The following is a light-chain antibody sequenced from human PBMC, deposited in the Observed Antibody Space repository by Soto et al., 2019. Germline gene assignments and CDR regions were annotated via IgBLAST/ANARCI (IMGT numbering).Light chain of an antibody. V-gene: IGLV3-21*04. CDR1: NIGSKG. CDR2: YDI. CDR3: QVWDRSSDHVV. Sequence: SYVLTQPPSVSVAPGKTARITCGGNNIGSKGVHWYQQKPGQAPVLVIYYDIDRPSGIPERFSGSNSGNTATLTISRVEAGDEDDYYCQVWDRSSDHVVFGGGTKLTVL. J-gene: IGLJ3*02.